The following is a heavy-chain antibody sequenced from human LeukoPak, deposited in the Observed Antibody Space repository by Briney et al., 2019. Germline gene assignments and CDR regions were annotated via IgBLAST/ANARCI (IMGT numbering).Heavy chain of an antibody. D-gene: IGHD3-10*01. CDR2: VGHSGTT. J-gene: IGHJ3*02. Sequence: KPSETLSLTCAVYGGSLNDYLWSWIRQPPGQGLEWIGEVGHSGTTNYNPSLKSRVTISVDTSKNQFSLKLTSVTAADTAVYYCARELISSRAAFDTWDQGTVVTVSS. V-gene: IGHV4-34*01. CDR3: ARELISSRAAFDT. CDR1: GGSLNDYL.